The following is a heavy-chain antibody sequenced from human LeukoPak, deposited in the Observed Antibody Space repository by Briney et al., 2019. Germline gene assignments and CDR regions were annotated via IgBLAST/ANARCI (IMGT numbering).Heavy chain of an antibody. D-gene: IGHD4-17*01. CDR1: GFTFSSFE. V-gene: IGHV3-48*03. CDR2: ISGSGRTI. J-gene: IGHJ3*02. Sequence: QPGGSLRLSCAASGFTFSSFEMNWVRQAPGKGLEWVSDISGSGRTINYGDSVKGRFTISRDNAKNSLYLQMNSLGAEDTAVYYCPRDRTTVTSNDAFDIWGQGPMVTVSS. CDR3: PRDRTTVTSNDAFDI.